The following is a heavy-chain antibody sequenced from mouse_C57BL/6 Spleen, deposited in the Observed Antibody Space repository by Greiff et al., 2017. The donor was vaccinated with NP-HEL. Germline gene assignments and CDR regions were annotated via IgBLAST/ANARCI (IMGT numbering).Heavy chain of an antibody. CDR1: GYTFTSYW. J-gene: IGHJ2*01. V-gene: IGHV1-50*01. CDR2: IDPSDSYT. Sequence: QVQLKQPGAELVKPGASVKLSCKASGYTFTSYWMQWVKQRPGQGLEWIGEIDPSDSYTNYNQKFKGKATLTVDTSSSTAYMQLSSLTSEDSAVYYAARSGGITTLGATGDYWGQGTTLTVSS. D-gene: IGHD1-1*01. CDR3: ARSGGITTLGATGDY.